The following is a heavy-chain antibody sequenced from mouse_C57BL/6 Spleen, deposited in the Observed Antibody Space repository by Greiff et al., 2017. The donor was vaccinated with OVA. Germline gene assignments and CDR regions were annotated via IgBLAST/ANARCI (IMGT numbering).Heavy chain of an antibody. CDR1: GYAFSSSW. J-gene: IGHJ2*01. Sequence: VQLQQSGPELVKPGASVKISCKASGYAFSSSWLNWVKQRPGKGLEWIGRIYPGDGDTNYNGTFKGKATLTADKSSSTAYIQLSSLTSEDSAVYFCAGDDYEGYWGQGTTLTVSS. CDR2: IYPGDGDT. V-gene: IGHV1-82*01. CDR3: AGDDYEGY. D-gene: IGHD2-4*01.